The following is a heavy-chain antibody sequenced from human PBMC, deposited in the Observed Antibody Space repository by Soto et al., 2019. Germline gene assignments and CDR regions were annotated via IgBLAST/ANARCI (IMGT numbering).Heavy chain of an antibody. CDR3: AVYYGSGTYYFDY. CDR1: GGSISSSSYY. D-gene: IGHD3-10*01. Sequence: QLQLQESGPGLVKPSETLSLTCTVSGGSISSSSYYWGWIRQPPGKGLEWIGSIYYSGSTYYNPSLKRRVTISVDTSKNQFSLKLSSVTAADTAVYYCAVYYGSGTYYFDYWAREPWSPSPQ. V-gene: IGHV4-39*01. CDR2: IYYSGST. J-gene: IGHJ4*02.